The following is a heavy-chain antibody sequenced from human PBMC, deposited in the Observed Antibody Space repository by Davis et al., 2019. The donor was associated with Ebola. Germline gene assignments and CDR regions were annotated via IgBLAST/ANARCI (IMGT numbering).Heavy chain of an antibody. V-gene: IGHV3-69-1*01. CDR1: GFIFSTYV. D-gene: IGHD3-10*01. CDR3: VREWFGETD. CDR2: LGTSADT. J-gene: IGHJ4*02. Sequence: PGGSLRLSCSASGFIFSTYVMSWVRQAPGKGLEWVSTLGTSADTYYADSVKGRFTISRDNAKNSLYLQMNSLGDEDTAVYYCVREWFGETDWGQGTLVTVSS.